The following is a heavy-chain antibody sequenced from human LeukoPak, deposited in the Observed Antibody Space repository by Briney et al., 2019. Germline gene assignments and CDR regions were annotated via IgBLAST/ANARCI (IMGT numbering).Heavy chain of an antibody. CDR2: IYYSGST. D-gene: IGHD6-19*01. V-gene: IGHV4-59*08. Sequence: SETLSLTCTVSGGSISSYYWSWIRQPPGKGLEWIGYIYYSGSTNYNPSLKSRVTISVDTSKNQFSLKLSSVTAADTAAYYCARQGYSSGWFLDYWGQGTLVTVSS. CDR1: GGSISSYY. CDR3: ARQGYSSGWFLDY. J-gene: IGHJ4*02.